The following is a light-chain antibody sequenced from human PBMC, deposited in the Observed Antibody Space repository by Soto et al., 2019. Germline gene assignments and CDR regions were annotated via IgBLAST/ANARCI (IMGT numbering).Light chain of an antibody. J-gene: IGLJ2*01. CDR3: AAWDDSLSGVV. CDR2: RNN. CDR1: SSNIGSNY. V-gene: IGLV1-47*01. Sequence: QLVLTRPPSASGTPGQRVTISCSGSSSNIGSNYVYWYQQLPGTAPKLLIYRNNQRPSGVPDRFSGSKSGTSASLAISGLRSEDEADYYCAAWDDSLSGVVFGGGTKLTVL.